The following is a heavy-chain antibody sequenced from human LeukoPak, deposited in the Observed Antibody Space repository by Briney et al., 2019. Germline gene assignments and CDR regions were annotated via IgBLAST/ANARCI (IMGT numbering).Heavy chain of an antibody. D-gene: IGHD3-10*01. J-gene: IGHJ3*02. CDR1: GYTFTSYY. Sequence: ASVKVSCKASGYTFTSYYMHWVRQAPGQGLEWMGIINPSGGSTSYAQKFQGRVTITADESTSTAYMELSSLRSDDTAVYYCARAGKIMITMVRGALASNDGFDIWGQGKMVTVSS. CDR2: INPSGGST. CDR3: ARAGKIMITMVRGALASNDGFDI. V-gene: IGHV1-46*01.